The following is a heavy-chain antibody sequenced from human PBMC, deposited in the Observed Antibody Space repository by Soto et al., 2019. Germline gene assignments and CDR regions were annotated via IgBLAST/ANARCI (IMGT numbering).Heavy chain of an antibody. D-gene: IGHD6-6*01. CDR3: ATGAAGVAAHVI. Sequence: SVKVSCKASGFTLSSSAVHWVRQARGQRLEWIGWIVVGSANTNYAQKFQGRVTITADKSTSTAYMEVGSLRSDDTAVYYCATGAAGVAAHVIWGQGTLVTVSS. V-gene: IGHV1-58*01. J-gene: IGHJ4*02. CDR2: IVVGSANT. CDR1: GFTLSSSA.